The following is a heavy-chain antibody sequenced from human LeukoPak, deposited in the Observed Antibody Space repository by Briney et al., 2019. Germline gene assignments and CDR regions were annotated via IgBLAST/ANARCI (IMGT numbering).Heavy chain of an antibody. J-gene: IGHJ6*03. CDR2: VNWNGGRT. Sequence: GGSLRLSCTTSGFTFDDYGMSWVRQVPGKGLEWVSAVNWNGGRTGYAASVRGRFTFSRNNAKHSLYLQMNSLRVEHTALYYRARGSPTVTSIYKYYYMDVWGKGTTVIVSS. V-gene: IGHV3-20*04. CDR1: GFTFDDYG. D-gene: IGHD1-1*01. CDR3: ARGSPTVTSIYKYYYMDV.